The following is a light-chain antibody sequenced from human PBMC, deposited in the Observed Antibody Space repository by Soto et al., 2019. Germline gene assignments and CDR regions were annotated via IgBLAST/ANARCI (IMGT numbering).Light chain of an antibody. Sequence: QSVLTQPPSASGTPGQRVTISCSGSSSNIGSNTVNWYQQLTGTAPKLLIYNNNQRPSGVPDRFSGSKSGTSASLAISGLQSEDEADYYCAAWDDSLKGLVFGTGTKLTVL. CDR3: AAWDDSLKGLV. CDR2: NNN. V-gene: IGLV1-44*01. J-gene: IGLJ1*01. CDR1: SSNIGSNT.